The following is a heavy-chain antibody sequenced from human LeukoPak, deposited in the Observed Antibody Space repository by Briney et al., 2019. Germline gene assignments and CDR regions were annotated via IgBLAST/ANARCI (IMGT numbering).Heavy chain of an antibody. D-gene: IGHD2/OR15-2a*01. V-gene: IGHV1-18*01. CDR1: GYTFTSSG. CDR2: ISVYNGNT. Sequence: ASGKVSCKASGYTFTSSGISWVRQAPGQGLEWMGWISVYNGNTNYAQKLQGRVTMTTDTSTSTAYMELRSLTSDDTAVYYCASWAGSATLDYWGQGTLVTVSS. CDR3: ASWAGSATLDY. J-gene: IGHJ4*02.